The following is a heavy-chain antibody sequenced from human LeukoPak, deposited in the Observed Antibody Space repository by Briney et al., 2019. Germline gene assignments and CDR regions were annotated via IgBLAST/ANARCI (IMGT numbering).Heavy chain of an antibody. CDR2: ISAYNGNT. CDR1: GYTFTSYG. V-gene: IGHV1-18*01. Sequence: ASVKVSCKASGYTFTSYGISWVRQAPGQGLEWMGWISAYNGNTNYAQKLKGRVTITTDTSTSTAYMELRSLRSDDTAVYYSGRTHFDIVTGEANWFDTWAQGTLVIVSS. CDR3: GRTHFDIVTGEANWFDT. J-gene: IGHJ5*02. D-gene: IGHD5-12*01.